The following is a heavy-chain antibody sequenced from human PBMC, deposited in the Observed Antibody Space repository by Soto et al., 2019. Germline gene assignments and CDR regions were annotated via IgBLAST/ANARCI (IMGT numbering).Heavy chain of an antibody. CDR2: NDGGNGRT. CDR1: GYTFTGHA. D-gene: IGHD7-27*01. Sequence: VQVVQSGDEVKKPGDSVKVSCRASGYTFTGHAIHWVRQAPGQSLEWMGWNDGGNGRTQYAQRFQGRVTLTRDTSAITAYMELRILTSEVTAGYYCAREAGRTGDLDYWGHGTLVTVSS. CDR3: AREAGRTGDLDY. J-gene: IGHJ4*01. V-gene: IGHV1-3*01.